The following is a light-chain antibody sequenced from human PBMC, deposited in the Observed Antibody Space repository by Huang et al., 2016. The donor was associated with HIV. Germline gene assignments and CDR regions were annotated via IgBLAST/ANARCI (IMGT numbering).Light chain of an antibody. CDR2: GAS. Sequence: EIVVTQSPATLSVSPGGRATLSCRASQSVSSDLAWYQQKPGQSPRLLMYGASTRATGFPARFSGSGSGTEFTLTISSLQSEDFAVYYCQQHNKWPHTFGQGTKLEI. V-gene: IGKV3D-15*01. CDR3: QQHNKWPHT. J-gene: IGKJ2*01. CDR1: QSVSSD.